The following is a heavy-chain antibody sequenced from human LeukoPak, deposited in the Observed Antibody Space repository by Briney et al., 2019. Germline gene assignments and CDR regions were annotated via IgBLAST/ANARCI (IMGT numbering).Heavy chain of an antibody. V-gene: IGHV4-59*08. D-gene: IGHD3-22*01. CDR2: IYYSGST. CDR3: ARLPENYYDSSGYYLFDY. CDR1: GGSLSSYY. J-gene: IGHJ4*02. Sequence: PSETLSLTCTVSGGSLSSYYWSWIRQPPGKGLEWIGYIYYSGSTNYNPSLKSRVTISVDTSKNQFSLKLSSVTAADTAVYYCARLPENYYDSSGYYLFDYWGQGTLVTVSS.